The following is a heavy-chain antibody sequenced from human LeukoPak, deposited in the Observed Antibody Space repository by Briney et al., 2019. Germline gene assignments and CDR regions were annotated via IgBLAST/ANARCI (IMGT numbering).Heavy chain of an antibody. CDR2: INHSGST. Sequence: SETLSLTCAVYGGSFSGYYWSWIRQPPGKGLEWIGEINHSGSTNYNPSLKSRVTISVDTSKNQFSLKMSSVTAAGTAVYYCARGGSVAGMFYYYYGMDVWGQGPRVTVSS. J-gene: IGHJ6*01. D-gene: IGHD6-19*01. V-gene: IGHV4-34*01. CDR3: ARGGSVAGMFYYYYGMDV. CDR1: GGSFSGYY.